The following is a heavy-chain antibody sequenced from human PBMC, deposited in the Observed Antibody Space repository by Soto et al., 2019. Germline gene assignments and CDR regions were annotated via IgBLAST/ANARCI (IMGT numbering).Heavy chain of an antibody. CDR2: ISAYNGNT. Sequence: ASVKVSCKASGYTFTIYGISCVLQSPLQGLEWMGWISAYNGNTNYAQKLQGRVTMTTDTSTSTAYTELRSLRSDDTAVYYCARNGIAVAGNYYYYGMDVWGQGTTVTVSS. V-gene: IGHV1-18*04. J-gene: IGHJ6*02. D-gene: IGHD6-19*01. CDR3: ARNGIAVAGNYYYYGMDV. CDR1: GYTFTIYG.